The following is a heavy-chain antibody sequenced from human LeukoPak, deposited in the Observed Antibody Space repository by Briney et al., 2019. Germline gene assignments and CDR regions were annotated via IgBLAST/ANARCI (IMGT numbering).Heavy chain of an antibody. CDR1: GYTFTGYY. V-gene: IGHV1-2*02. J-gene: IGHJ4*02. CDR3: AREFQDIVVVPAAPGDY. Sequence: ASVTVSCKASGYTFTGYYMHWVRQAPGQGLEWMGWINPNSGGTNYAQKFQGRVTMTRDTSISTAYMELSRLRSDDTAVYYCAREFQDIVVVPAAPGDYWGQGTLVTVSS. CDR2: INPNSGGT. D-gene: IGHD2-2*01.